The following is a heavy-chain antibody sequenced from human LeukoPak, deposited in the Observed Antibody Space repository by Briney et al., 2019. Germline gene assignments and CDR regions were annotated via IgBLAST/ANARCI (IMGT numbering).Heavy chain of an antibody. D-gene: IGHD6-19*01. V-gene: IGHV1-8*01. CDR2: MNPNSGNT. Sequence: ASVKVSCKASGYTFTSYDINWVRQATGQGLEWMGWMNPNSGNTGYAQKFQGRVTMTRNTSISTAYMELSSLRSEDTAVYYCARVGRSLAVAGYYYYCMDVWGKGTTVTISS. CDR1: GYTFTSYD. CDR3: ARVGRSLAVAGYYYYCMDV. J-gene: IGHJ6*03.